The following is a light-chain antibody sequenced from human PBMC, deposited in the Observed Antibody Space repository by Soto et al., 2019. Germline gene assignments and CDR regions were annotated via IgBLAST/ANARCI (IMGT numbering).Light chain of an antibody. CDR1: QSVDSH. V-gene: IGKV3-15*01. CDR3: QQYDNWPPFT. J-gene: IGKJ3*01. Sequence: EIVMTQSPATLSVSPGERATLSCRASQSVDSHLAWYQHRPGQAPRLLIYGASYRATGIPARFSGSGSGTDFTLTISSLQSEDFAVYYCQQYDNWPPFTFGPGTKVDIK. CDR2: GAS.